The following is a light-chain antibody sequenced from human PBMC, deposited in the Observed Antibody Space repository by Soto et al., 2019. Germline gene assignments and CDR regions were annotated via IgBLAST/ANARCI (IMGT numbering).Light chain of an antibody. V-gene: IGKV3D-15*01. J-gene: IGKJ2*01. CDR2: GAS. Sequence: VMTQSPATLSVSPGERATLSCRASQSVSSNLAWYQQKPGQAPRLLIYGASPRATGIPARFSGSGSGTEFTLTISSLQSEDFAVYYFQQYDHWPLYTFGQGTKLEIK. CDR1: QSVSSN. CDR3: QQYDHWPLYT.